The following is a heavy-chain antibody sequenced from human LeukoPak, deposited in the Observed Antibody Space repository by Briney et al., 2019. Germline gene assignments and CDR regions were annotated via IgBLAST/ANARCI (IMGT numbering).Heavy chain of an antibody. CDR3: ARDRTYGSGSYSFDY. V-gene: IGHV3-21*01. Sequence: GGSLRLSCAASGFTFSSYSMNWVRQAPGKGLEWVSSISTSSSYIYYADSVKGRFTISRDNAKNSLYLQMNSLRAEDTAVYYCARDRTYGSGSYSFDYWGQGTLVTVSS. J-gene: IGHJ4*02. CDR2: ISTSSSYI. CDR1: GFTFSSYS. D-gene: IGHD3-10*01.